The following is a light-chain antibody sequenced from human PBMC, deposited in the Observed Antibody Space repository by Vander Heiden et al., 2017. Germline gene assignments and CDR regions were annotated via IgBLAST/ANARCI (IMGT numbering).Light chain of an antibody. V-gene: IGLV2-14*01. CDR1: SSAVGSYNF. J-gene: IGLJ3*02. CDR3: CSYTGSSTPFM. Sequence: QAALSHPASAPGSPGQSTTIPCPGSSSAVGSYNFVSWYQQHPGKAPKVMIYEVTNRPSGVSNRFSGSKSGNTASLTISGLQAEDEADYYCCSYTGSSTPFMFGGGTRLTVL. CDR2: EVT.